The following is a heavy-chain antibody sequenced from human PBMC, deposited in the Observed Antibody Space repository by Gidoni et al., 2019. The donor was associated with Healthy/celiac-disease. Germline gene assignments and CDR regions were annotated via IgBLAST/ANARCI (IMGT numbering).Heavy chain of an antibody. V-gene: IGHV3-43*01. D-gene: IGHD1-20*01. CDR3: AKDITVLNWNDRGYYYGMDV. J-gene: IGHJ6*02. CDR1: EFTCDDYT. Sequence: EVQLVESGGVVVQPGGSLRLSCATAEFTCDDYTMHWVRQAPGKGLEWVSLISWDGGSTYYADSVKGRFTISRDNSKNSLYLQMNSLRTEDTALYYCAKDITVLNWNDRGYYYGMDVWGQGTTVTVSS. CDR2: ISWDGGST.